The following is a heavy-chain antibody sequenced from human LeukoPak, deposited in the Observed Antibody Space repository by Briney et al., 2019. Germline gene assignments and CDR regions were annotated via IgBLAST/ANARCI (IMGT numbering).Heavy chain of an antibody. Sequence: PGGSLRLSCAASGFTFSSYSMNWVRQAPGKGLEWVSVISGSGGSTYYADSVKGRFTISRDNSKNTLYLQMNSLRAEDTAVYYCAKYPLYEPCFDYWGQGTLVTVSS. CDR1: GFTFSSYS. CDR3: AKYPLYEPCFDY. J-gene: IGHJ4*02. D-gene: IGHD3-3*01. CDR2: ISGSGGST. V-gene: IGHV3-23*01.